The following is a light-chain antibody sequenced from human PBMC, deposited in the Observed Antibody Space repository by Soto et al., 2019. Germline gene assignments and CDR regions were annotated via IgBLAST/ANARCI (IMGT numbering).Light chain of an antibody. CDR1: SSNIGAGYD. J-gene: IGLJ1*01. CDR2: GNS. CDR3: QSYDSSLSGYV. Sequence: QSVLTQPPSVSGAPGQRVTISCTGSSSNIGAGYDVHWYQQLPGTAPKLPIYGNSNRPSGVPDRFSGSKSGTSASLAITGLHAEYEADYYCQSYDSSLSGYVFGTGTKLTVL. V-gene: IGLV1-40*01.